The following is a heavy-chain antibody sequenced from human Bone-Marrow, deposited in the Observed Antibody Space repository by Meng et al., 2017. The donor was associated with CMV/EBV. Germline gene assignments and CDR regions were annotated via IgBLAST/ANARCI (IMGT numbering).Heavy chain of an antibody. CDR3: ASAHNGNDPEADDGYYFDY. V-gene: IGHV4-30-4*08. Sequence: SETLSLTCTVSGGSISSGDYYWSWIRPPPGKGLEWIGYIYYSGSTYYNPTLKSRVTISVDTSKNTFTLKLSSVTAADTAVYYCASAHNGNDPEADDGYYFDYWGKGTLVTVSS. CDR2: IYYSGST. CDR1: GGSISSGDYY. D-gene: IGHD1-20*01. J-gene: IGHJ4*02.